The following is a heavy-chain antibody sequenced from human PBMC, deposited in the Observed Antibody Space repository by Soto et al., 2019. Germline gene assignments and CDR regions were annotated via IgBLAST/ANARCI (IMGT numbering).Heavy chain of an antibody. V-gene: IGHV3-30*18. D-gene: IGHD2-8*02. CDR1: GFTFSSYG. CDR2: ISYDGSNK. J-gene: IGHJ6*03. CDR3: AKDCARQGTARYYYYYYMDV. Sequence: QPGGSLRLSCAASGFTFSSYGMHWVRQAPGKGLEWVAVISYDGSNKYYADSVKGRFTISRDNSKNTLYLQMNSLRAEDTAVYYCAKDCARQGTARYYYYYYMDVWGKGTTVTVSS.